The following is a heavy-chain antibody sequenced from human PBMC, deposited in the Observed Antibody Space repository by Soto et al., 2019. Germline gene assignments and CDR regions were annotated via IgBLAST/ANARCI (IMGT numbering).Heavy chain of an antibody. CDR1: GDSISSADYY. CDR2: IFYSGTT. D-gene: IGHD1-1*01. CDR3: ARDLWVEPELYYYGMDV. J-gene: IGHJ6*02. V-gene: IGHV4-30-4*01. Sequence: QVQLQESGPGLVRPSQTLSLTCTVSGDSISSADYYWSWIRQTPGKGLERIGHIFYSGTTYYNPSLKSRLTISVDTSKNHFSLRLTSVTAADTAVYYCARDLWVEPELYYYGMDVWGQGTTVTVSS.